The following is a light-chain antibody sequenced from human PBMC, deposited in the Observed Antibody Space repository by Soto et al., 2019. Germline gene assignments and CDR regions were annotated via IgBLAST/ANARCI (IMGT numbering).Light chain of an antibody. CDR2: DAS. J-gene: IGKJ2*01. CDR3: QQFQTFSFT. CDR1: QSVGGW. V-gene: IGKV1-5*01. Sequence: DIQMTQSPSTLSASVGDRVTITCRASQSVGGWLAWYQQKPGKAPKLLIYDASSLESGVPSRFSGSGSGTEYTLTVSSLQPDDFATYYCQQFQTFSFTFGQGTKLEIK.